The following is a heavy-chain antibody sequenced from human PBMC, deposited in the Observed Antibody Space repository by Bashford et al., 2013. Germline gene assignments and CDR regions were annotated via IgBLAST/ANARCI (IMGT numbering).Heavy chain of an antibody. Sequence: GESLKISCKASGYSFNTHWIAWVRQLPGKGLEWMGIIYPGDSDARYSPSFQGQVTISVDKSVTTAYLQWSSLKASDTAMYYCARVIVVVVAATRRGDYWGQGTLVTVSS. CDR3: ARVIVVVVAATRRGDY. V-gene: IGHV5-51*01. CDR2: IYPGDSDA. J-gene: IGHJ4*02. CDR1: GYSFNTHW. D-gene: IGHD2-15*01.